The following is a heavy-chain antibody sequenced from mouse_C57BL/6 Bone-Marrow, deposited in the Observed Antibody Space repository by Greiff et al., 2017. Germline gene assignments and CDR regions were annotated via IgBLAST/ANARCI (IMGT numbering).Heavy chain of an antibody. CDR1: GYAFRSSW. CDR3: ARSITDWYFDV. Sequence: QVQLQQSGPELVKPGASVKISCKASGYAFRSSWMNWVKQRPGKGLEWIGRIYPGDGDTNYNGKFKGKATLTADKSSSTAYMQLSSLTSEDSAVYFCARSITDWYFDVWGTGTTVTVSS. D-gene: IGHD1-1*01. J-gene: IGHJ1*03. CDR2: IYPGDGDT. V-gene: IGHV1-82*01.